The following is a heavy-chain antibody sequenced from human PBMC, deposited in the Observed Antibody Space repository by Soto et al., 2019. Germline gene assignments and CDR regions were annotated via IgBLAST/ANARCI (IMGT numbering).Heavy chain of an antibody. CDR3: ARRYSSSLDAFDI. J-gene: IGHJ3*02. CDR1: GYTFTGYY. Sequence: VASVKVSCKASGYTFTGYYMHWGRQAPGQGLEWMGWINPNSGGTNYAQKFQGWVTMTRDTSISTAYMELSRLRSDDTAVYYCARRYSSSLDAFDIWGQGTMVTVSS. D-gene: IGHD6-6*01. CDR2: INPNSGGT. V-gene: IGHV1-2*04.